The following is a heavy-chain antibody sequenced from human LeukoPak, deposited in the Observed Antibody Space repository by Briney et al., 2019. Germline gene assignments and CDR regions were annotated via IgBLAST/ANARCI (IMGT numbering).Heavy chain of an antibody. V-gene: IGHV3-21*01. D-gene: IGHD1-1*01. CDR1: GFTFSSYS. Sequence: PGGSLRLSCAASGFTFSSYSMNWVRQAPGKGLEWVSSISSSSSYIYYADSVKGRFTISRDNAKNSLYLQMNSLRAEDTAVYYCARATSLGTGYGMDVWGQGTTVTVSS. CDR2: ISSSSSYI. CDR3: ARATSLGTGYGMDV. J-gene: IGHJ6*02.